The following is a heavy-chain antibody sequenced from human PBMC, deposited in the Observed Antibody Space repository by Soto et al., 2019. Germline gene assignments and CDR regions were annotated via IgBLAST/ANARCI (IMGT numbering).Heavy chain of an antibody. Sequence: QLGGSLRLSCTASGFTFGDYAMSWVRQAPGKGLEWVGFIRSKAYGGTTEYAASVKGRFTISRDDSKSIAYLQMNSLKTEDTAVYYCTSVYYYDSSGYFTAPNYWYLDLWGRGTRVTAPQ. D-gene: IGHD3-22*01. V-gene: IGHV3-49*04. CDR2: IRSKAYGGTT. CDR1: GFTFGDYA. CDR3: TSVYYYDSSGYFTAPNYWYLDL. J-gene: IGHJ2*01.